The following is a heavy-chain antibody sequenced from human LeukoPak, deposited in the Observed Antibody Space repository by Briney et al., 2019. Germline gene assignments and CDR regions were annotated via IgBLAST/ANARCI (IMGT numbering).Heavy chain of an antibody. D-gene: IGHD2-15*01. CDR2: ISGSDDGT. CDR3: AKSPVSSCRGSFCYPFDY. CDR1: GFTFSSYG. Sequence: GGSLRLSCAASGFTFSSYGMSWVRQAPGKGLEWVSAISGSDDGTYYADSVKGRFTISRDNSRNTLYLQMNTLRAEDTAVYFCAKSPVSSCRGSFCYPFDYWGQGNLATVSS. J-gene: IGHJ4*02. V-gene: IGHV3-23*01.